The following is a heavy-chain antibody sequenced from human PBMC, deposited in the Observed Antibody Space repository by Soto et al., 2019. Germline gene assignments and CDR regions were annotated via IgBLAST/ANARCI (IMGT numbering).Heavy chain of an antibody. D-gene: IGHD6-13*01. Sequence: SETLSLTCAVYGGSFSGYYWTWIRQPPGTGLEWIGEINHSGTTNYNPSLKSRVTISVDTSKNQFSLKLSSVTAADTAVYYCGRVKAGVVYWGQGTLVTVSS. V-gene: IGHV4-34*01. CDR3: GRVKAGVVY. CDR2: INHSGTT. J-gene: IGHJ4*02. CDR1: GGSFSGYY.